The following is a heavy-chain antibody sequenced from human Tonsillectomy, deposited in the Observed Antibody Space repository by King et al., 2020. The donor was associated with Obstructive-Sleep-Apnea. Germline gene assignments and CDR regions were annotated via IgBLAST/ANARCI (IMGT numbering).Heavy chain of an antibody. V-gene: IGHV1-18*01. Sequence: VQLVESGAEVKRPGASVKVSCKASGYTFTSYGISWVLQAPGQGLEWMGWISPYNGNTYYAQKVQGRVTMTPDTSTSTAYMEVRSLRSDDTAVYYCARDPPPYSRDYYGMDVWGQGTTVTVSS. CDR2: ISPYNGNT. CDR3: ARDPPPYSRDYYGMDV. CDR1: GYTFTSYG. D-gene: IGHD4-11*01. J-gene: IGHJ6*02.